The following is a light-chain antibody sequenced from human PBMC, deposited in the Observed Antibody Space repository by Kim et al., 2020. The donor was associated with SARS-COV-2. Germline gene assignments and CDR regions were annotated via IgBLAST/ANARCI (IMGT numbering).Light chain of an antibody. J-gene: IGLJ1*01. CDR3: SSYTRSTTSYV. CDR1: SSAVGGYKY. CDR2: DVN. Sequence: FTITGTHPSSAVGGYKYFSWYQQHPAKAPHLIMYDVNSRPSGVSTRCSGSKSGNTASLTISWLQAEDEADYYCSSYTRSTTSYVFGTGTKVTVL. V-gene: IGLV2-14*03.